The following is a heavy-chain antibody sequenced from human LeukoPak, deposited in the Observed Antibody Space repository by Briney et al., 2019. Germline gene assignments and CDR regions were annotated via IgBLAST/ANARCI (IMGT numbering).Heavy chain of an antibody. CDR1: GVSISSYY. J-gene: IGHJ6*03. D-gene: IGHD1-1*01. CDR2: IYYSGST. CDR3: ARRVQLERRYYYYYYMDV. V-gene: IGHV4-59*01. Sequence: SETLSLTCTVSGVSISSYYWSWIRQPPGKGLEWIGYIYYSGSTNYNPSLKSRVTISVDTSKNQFSLKLSSVTAADTAVYYCARRVQLERRYYYYYYMDVWGKGTTVTVSS.